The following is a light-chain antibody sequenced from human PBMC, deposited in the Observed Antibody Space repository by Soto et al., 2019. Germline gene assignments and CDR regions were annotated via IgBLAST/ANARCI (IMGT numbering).Light chain of an antibody. Sequence: EIVMTQSPGPLSLSPGERATISCRASQVIGSRYLAWYHQKSGQAPRLLIYGASSRATGIPDRFSGSGSGTDFTLTISRLEHEDFGVYYCQQFGSSIPHTFGQGTKLEIK. J-gene: IGKJ2*01. V-gene: IGKV3-20*01. CDR1: QVIGSRY. CDR3: QQFGSSIPHT. CDR2: GAS.